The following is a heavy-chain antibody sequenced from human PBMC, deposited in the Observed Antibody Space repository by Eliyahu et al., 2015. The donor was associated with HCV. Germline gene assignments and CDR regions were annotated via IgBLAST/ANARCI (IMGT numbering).Heavy chain of an antibody. V-gene: IGHV4-31*03. D-gene: IGHD4-11*01. J-gene: IGHJ4*02. CDR1: GGSIIGGGYY. Sequence: QVQLQESGPGLVKPSQTLFLTCTVSGGSIIGGGYYWSWIRQRPGKGLEWIGYIYSTGITDYNPSLKSRLNITVDWSKNHFSLNLTSASAADTAKYFCARGRSNWSYWGRGIVVIVSS. CDR3: ARGRSNWSY. CDR2: IYSTGIT.